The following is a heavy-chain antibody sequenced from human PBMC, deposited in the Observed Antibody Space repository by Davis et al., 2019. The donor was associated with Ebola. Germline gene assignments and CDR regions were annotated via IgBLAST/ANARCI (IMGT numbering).Heavy chain of an antibody. V-gene: IGHV4-39*07. J-gene: IGHJ3*02. CDR1: GGSVSSGTNY. Sequence: SETLSLTCTVSGGSVSSGTNYWSWIRQPPGKGLEWIGEINHSGSTNYNPSLKSRVTISVDTSKNQFSLNMTSVTAADTAVYYCARGPRAAFDIWGQGTRVIVSS. CDR3: ARGPRAAFDI. CDR2: INHSGST.